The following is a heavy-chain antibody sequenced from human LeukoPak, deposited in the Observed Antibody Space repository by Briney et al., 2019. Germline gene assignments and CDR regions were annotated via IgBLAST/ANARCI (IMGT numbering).Heavy chain of an antibody. CDR2: IYYSGST. CDR1: GGSISSSNYY. D-gene: IGHD3-22*01. Sequence: SETLSLTCTVSGGSISSSNYYWGWIRQPPGKGLEWIGSIYYSGSTFYNPSLKSRVTISVDTSKNQFSLKLSSVTAADTAVYYCARIDSSGKGLDYWGQGTLVTVSS. V-gene: IGHV4-39*01. J-gene: IGHJ4*02. CDR3: ARIDSSGKGLDY.